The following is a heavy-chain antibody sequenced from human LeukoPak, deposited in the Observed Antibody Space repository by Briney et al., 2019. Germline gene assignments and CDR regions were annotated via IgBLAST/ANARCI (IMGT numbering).Heavy chain of an antibody. CDR2: FDPEDGET. CDR3: ARARDEYHYGTSAYFPFDY. D-gene: IGHD3-22*01. Sequence: ASVKVSCKVSGYTLTELSMHWVRQAPGKGLEWMGGFDPEDGETIYAQKFQGRVTMTEDTSTDTAYMELRSLRSDDTAVYYCARARDEYHYGTSAYFPFDYWGQGTLVTVSA. V-gene: IGHV1-24*01. J-gene: IGHJ4*02. CDR1: GYTLTELS.